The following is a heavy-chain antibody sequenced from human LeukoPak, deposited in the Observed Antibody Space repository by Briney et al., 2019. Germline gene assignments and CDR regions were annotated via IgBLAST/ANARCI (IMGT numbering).Heavy chain of an antibody. CDR3: ARTTTVTNFEYYFDY. D-gene: IGHD4-17*01. Sequence: GGSLRLSCAASGFTFSDYYMSWIRQAPGKGLERVSYISSSSSYTNYADSVKGRFTISRDNAKNSLYLQMNSLGAEDTAVYYCARTTTVTNFEYYFDYWGQGTLVTVSS. J-gene: IGHJ4*02. V-gene: IGHV3-11*06. CDR1: GFTFSDYY. CDR2: ISSSSSYT.